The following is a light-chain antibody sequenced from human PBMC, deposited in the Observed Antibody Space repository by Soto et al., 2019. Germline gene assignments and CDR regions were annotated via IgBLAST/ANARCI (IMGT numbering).Light chain of an antibody. Sequence: QSALTQPASVSGSPGQSITFSCTGTSSHVGGYNYVSWYQHHPGKAPKLMIYDVSNRPSGVSNRFSGSKSGNTASLTISGLQAEDEADYYCSSYTSSSTDVFGTGTKVTGL. J-gene: IGLJ1*01. CDR1: SSHVGGYNY. CDR3: SSYTSSSTDV. CDR2: DVS. V-gene: IGLV2-14*03.